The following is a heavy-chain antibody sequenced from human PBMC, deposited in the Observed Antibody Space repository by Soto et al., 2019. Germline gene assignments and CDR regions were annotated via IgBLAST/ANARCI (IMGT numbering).Heavy chain of an antibody. Sequence: QVQLVQSGAEVKKPGSSVKVSCKASGGTFSSYAISWVRQAPGQGLEWMGGIIPIFGTANYEQKFQGRVTITADESTSTAYMELSSLRSEDTAVYYCARAVMVRGVISYGMDVWGQGTTVTVSS. J-gene: IGHJ6*02. V-gene: IGHV1-69*12. CDR1: GGTFSSYA. D-gene: IGHD3-10*01. CDR2: IIPIFGTA. CDR3: ARAVMVRGVISYGMDV.